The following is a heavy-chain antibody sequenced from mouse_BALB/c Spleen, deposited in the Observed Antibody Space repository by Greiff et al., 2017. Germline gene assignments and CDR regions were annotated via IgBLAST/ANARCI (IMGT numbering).Heavy chain of an antibody. CDR1: GFTFSSYA. CDR2: ISSGGST. D-gene: IGHD1-1*01. V-gene: IGHV5-6-5*01. CDR3: ARGRDYGSSYAMDY. Sequence: EVMLVESGGGLVKPGGSLKLSCAASGFTFSSYAMSWVRQTPEKRLECVASISSGGSTYYPDSVKGRFTISRDNARNILYLQMSSLRSEDTAMYYCARGRDYGSSYAMDYWGQGTSVTVSS. J-gene: IGHJ4*01.